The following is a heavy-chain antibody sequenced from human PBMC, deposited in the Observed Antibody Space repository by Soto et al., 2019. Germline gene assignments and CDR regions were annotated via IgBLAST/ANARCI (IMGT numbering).Heavy chain of an antibody. CDR2: IYYSGST. V-gene: IGHV4-31*03. D-gene: IGHD4-17*01. CDR1: GGSISSGGYY. J-gene: IGHJ3*02. Sequence: SETLSLTCTVSGGSISSGGYYWSLIRQHPGKGLEWIGYIYYSGSTYYNPSLKSRVTISVDTSKNQFSLKLSSVTAADTAVYFCARGVNYGDPRLWAFDIWGQGTMVTVSS. CDR3: ARGVNYGDPRLWAFDI.